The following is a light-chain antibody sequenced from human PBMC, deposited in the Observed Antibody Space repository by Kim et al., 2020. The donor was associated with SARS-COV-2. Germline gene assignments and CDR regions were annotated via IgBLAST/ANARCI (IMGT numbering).Light chain of an antibody. J-gene: IGLJ1*01. CDR1: SSDVGTYNR. CDR2: EVS. V-gene: IGLV2-18*02. CDR3: SSYTSISTYV. Sequence: QSALTQPPSVSGSPGQSVTISCTGTSSDVGTYNRVSWYQQPPGTAPKLMIYEVSSRPSGVSDRFSGSKSGNTASLTISGLQAQDEADYYCSSYTSISTYVFGTGTKVTVL.